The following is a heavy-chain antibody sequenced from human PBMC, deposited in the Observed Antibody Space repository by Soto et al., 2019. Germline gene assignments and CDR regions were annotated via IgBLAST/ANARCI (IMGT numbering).Heavy chain of an antibody. CDR3: ATRRDGYTKFEY. CDR1: GGSFSTYS. CDR2: ITSVFGTA. Sequence: QVQLAQSGAEVKKAGSSVKVSCKASGGSFSTYSINWVRQAPGQGLEWVGGITSVFGTASYAQNFQGRVTITADESTSTAYMELGSLRSKDTAVYYCATRRDGYTKFEYWGQGTLVTVSS. J-gene: IGHJ4*02. V-gene: IGHV1-69*01. D-gene: IGHD5-12*01.